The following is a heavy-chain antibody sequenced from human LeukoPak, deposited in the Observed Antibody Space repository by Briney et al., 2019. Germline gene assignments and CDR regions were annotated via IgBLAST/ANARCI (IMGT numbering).Heavy chain of an antibody. J-gene: IGHJ4*02. CDR2: IHSNENIK. V-gene: IGHV3-30*02. CDR3: ARGGLPTHLAFDY. CDR1: GFPFSDYG. Sequence: GGSLRLSCAASGFPFSDYGVHWVRQAPGKGLEWVAFIHSNENIKWYADSVKGRFTISRDNSKNTLYLQMNSLRAEDTAVYYCARGGLPTHLAFDYWGQGTLVTVSS. D-gene: IGHD2-15*01.